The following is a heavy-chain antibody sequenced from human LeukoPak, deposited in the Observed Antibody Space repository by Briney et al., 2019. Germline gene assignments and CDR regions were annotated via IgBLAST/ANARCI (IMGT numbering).Heavy chain of an antibody. CDR1: GFIFSSYS. V-gene: IGHV3-21*01. CDR2: ISSSSSYI. D-gene: IGHD3-10*01. CDR3: AVAMVRGVIDY. J-gene: IGHJ4*02. Sequence: GGSLRLSCAASGFIFSSYSMNWVRQAPGKGLEWVSSISSSSSYIYYADSVKGRFTISRDNAKNSLYLQMNSLRAEDTAVYYCAVAMVRGVIDYWGQGTLVTVSS.